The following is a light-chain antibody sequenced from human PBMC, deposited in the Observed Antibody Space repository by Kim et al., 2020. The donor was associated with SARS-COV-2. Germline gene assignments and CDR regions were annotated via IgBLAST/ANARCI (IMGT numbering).Light chain of an antibody. CDR2: DVS. J-gene: IGLJ1*01. CDR1: SSDVVGYTY. CDR3: SSYTSSSTPYV. V-gene: IGLV2-14*04. Sequence: QSITISCTGTSSDVVGYTYVSWYQQHPGKAPKLMIYDVSKQPSGVSNHFSGSKSGNAASLTISGLQAEDEADYYCSSYTSSSTPYVFGTGTKVTVL.